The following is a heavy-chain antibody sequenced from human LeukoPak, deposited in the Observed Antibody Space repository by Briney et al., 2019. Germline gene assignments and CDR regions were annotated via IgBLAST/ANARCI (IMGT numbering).Heavy chain of an antibody. V-gene: IGHV1-69*01. D-gene: IGHD1-7*01. J-gene: IGHJ4*02. CDR1: GGTFSSYA. CDR2: IIPILGTA. Sequence: GSSVKVSCKASGGTFSSYAISWVRQAPGQGLEWMGGIIPILGTAYYAQKFQVRVTITADESTSTAYMELSSLRSEDTAVYYCARAGELELRDGYFDYWGQGTLVTVSS. CDR3: ARAGELELRDGYFDY.